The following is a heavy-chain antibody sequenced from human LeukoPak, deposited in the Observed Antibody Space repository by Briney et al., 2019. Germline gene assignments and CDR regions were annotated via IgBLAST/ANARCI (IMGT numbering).Heavy chain of an antibody. CDR2: ISSSSSYI. J-gene: IGHJ4*02. V-gene: IGHV3-21*01. Sequence: GGSLRLSCAASGFTFSSYWMSWVRQAPGKGLEWVSSISSSSSYIYYAESVKGRFTISRDNAKNSLYLQMNSLRAEDTAVYYCARETYCTSTNCPIGDYFDYWGQGTLVTVSS. CDR3: ARETYCTSTNCPIGDYFDY. D-gene: IGHD2-2*01. CDR1: GFTFSSYW.